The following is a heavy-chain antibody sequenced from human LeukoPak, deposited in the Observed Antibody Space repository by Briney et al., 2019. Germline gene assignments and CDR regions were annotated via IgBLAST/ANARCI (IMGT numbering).Heavy chain of an antibody. CDR1: GGSISSYY. CDR2: IYYSGNT. V-gene: IGHV4-59*01. CDR3: ARGDSSSWYRPFDY. D-gene: IGHD6-13*01. J-gene: IGHJ4*02. Sequence: PSETLSLTCTVSGGSISSYYWSWIRQPPGKGLEWIGYIYYSGNTNYNPSLKSRVTISVDMSKNQFSLKLTSVTAADTAVYYCARGDSSSWYRPFDYWGQGTLVTVSS.